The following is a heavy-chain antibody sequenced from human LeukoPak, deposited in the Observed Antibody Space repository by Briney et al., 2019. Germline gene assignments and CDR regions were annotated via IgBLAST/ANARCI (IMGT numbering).Heavy chain of an antibody. CDR3: ARGKSPIRFLEWLTDY. CDR2: ISSSSSYI. CDR1: GFTFSSYS. V-gene: IGHV3-21*01. D-gene: IGHD3-3*01. J-gene: IGHJ4*02. Sequence: PGGSLRLSCAASGFTFSSYSMNWVRQAPGKGLEWVSSISSSSSYIYYADSVKGRFTISRDNAKNSLYLQMNSLRAEDTAVYYCARGKSPIRFLEWLTDYWGQGTLVTVSS.